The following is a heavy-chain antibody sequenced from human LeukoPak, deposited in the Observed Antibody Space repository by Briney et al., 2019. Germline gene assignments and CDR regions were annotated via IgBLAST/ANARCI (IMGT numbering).Heavy chain of an antibody. CDR3: ARGGYGSRLGH. J-gene: IGHJ4*02. Sequence: SETLSLTCAVYGGSFSNDYWTWIRQSPEKGLEWIGEIKNGGSTSYNPSLNSRVIMSVDTSKNQFSLKQTSVTAADTAVYYCARGGYGSRLGHWGQGTLVTVSS. V-gene: IGHV4-34*01. CDR1: GGSFSNDY. CDR2: IKNGGST. D-gene: IGHD3-10*01.